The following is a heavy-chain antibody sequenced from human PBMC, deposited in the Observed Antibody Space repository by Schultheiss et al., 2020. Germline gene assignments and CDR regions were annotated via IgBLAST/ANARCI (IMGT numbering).Heavy chain of an antibody. V-gene: IGHV4-61*01. CDR3: ARGTVVVVAATSYYFDY. Sequence: SETLSLTCTVSGGSVSSGSYYWSWIRQPPGKGLEWIGYIYYSGSTNYNPSLKSRVTISVDTSKNQFSLKLSSVTAADTAVYYCARGTVVVVAATSYYFDYWGQGTPVTVSS. D-gene: IGHD2-15*01. CDR1: GGSVSSGSYY. J-gene: IGHJ4*02. CDR2: IYYSGST.